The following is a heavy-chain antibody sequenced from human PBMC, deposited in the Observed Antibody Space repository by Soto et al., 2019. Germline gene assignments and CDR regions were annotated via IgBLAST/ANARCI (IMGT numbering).Heavy chain of an antibody. J-gene: IGHJ4*02. CDR3: AKDRVGGTFYTPLAF. CDR2: ITYDGSFQ. D-gene: IGHD1-7*01. Sequence: PGGSLRLDCEASGFNFDNYGMHWVRQAPGKGLEWVAVITYDGSFQYYADSVKGRFTISRDNSKNTLSLHLSTLKPEDTAVYHCAKDRVGGTFYTPLAFWGQGTLVTVSS. V-gene: IGHV3-30*18. CDR1: GFNFDNYG.